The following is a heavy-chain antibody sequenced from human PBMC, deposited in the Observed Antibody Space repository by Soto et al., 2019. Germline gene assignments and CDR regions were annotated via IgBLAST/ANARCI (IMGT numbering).Heavy chain of an antibody. CDR3: ARGLVVPAAPPNWFDP. D-gene: IGHD2-2*01. J-gene: IGHJ5*02. CDR2: INHSGST. V-gene: IGHV4-34*01. Sequence: QVQLQQWGAGLLKPSETLSLTCAVYGGSFSGYYWSWIRQPPGKGLEWIGEINHSGSTNYNPSLKSRVTISVDTSKNQFSLKLSSVTAADTAVYYCARGLVVPAAPPNWFDPWGQGTLVTVSS. CDR1: GGSFSGYY.